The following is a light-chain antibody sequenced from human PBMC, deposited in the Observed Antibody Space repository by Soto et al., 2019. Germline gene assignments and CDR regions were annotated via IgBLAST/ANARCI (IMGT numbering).Light chain of an antibody. CDR1: QSVSSN. CDR2: GAS. J-gene: IGKJ2*01. V-gene: IGKV3-15*01. CDR3: QQFGSSIPHT. Sequence: EIVMTQSPATLSVSPGERATLSCRASQSVSSNLAWYQQKPGQAPRLLIYGASTRATGIPARFSGSGSGTDFTLTISRLEPEDFGVYYCQQFGSSIPHTFGQGTKLEIK.